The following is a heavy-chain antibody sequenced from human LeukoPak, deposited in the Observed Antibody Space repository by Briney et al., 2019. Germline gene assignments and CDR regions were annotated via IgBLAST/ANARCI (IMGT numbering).Heavy chain of an antibody. CDR1: GYTFTSYG. Sequence: PGASVKVSCKASGYTFTSYGISWVRQAPGQGLKWMGGIIPIFGTANYAQKFQGRVTITADKSTSTAYMELSSLRSEDTAVYYCARVGYYDSSGYYTYDAFDIWGQGTMVTVSS. D-gene: IGHD3-22*01. J-gene: IGHJ3*02. V-gene: IGHV1-69*06. CDR2: IIPIFGTA. CDR3: ARVGYYDSSGYYTYDAFDI.